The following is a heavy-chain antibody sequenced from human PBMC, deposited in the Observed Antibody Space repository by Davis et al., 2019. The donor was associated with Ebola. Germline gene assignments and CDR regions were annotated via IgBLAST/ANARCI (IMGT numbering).Heavy chain of an antibody. CDR3: AGTPDYYDSSGYYDRWWYFDY. D-gene: IGHD3-22*01. CDR1: GYSFTSYW. J-gene: IGHJ4*02. V-gene: IGHV5-51*01. CDR2: IYPGDSDT. Sequence: GESLNTPCQRSGYSFTSYWIGWVRQMPGKGLEWMGIIYPGDSDTTYSPSFQGQVTISADKSISTAYLQWSSLEASDTAMYYCAGTPDYYDSSGYYDRWWYFDYWGQGTLVTVSS.